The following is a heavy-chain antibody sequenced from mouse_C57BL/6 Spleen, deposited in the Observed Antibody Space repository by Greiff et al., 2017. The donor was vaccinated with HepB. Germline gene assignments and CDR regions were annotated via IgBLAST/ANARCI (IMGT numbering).Heavy chain of an antibody. D-gene: IGHD2-3*01. CDR3: ARNYDGSKKDFDY. Sequence: VQLQQSGAELVKPGASVKLSCTASGFNIKDYYMHWVKQRTEQGLEWIGRIDPEDGETKYAPKFQGKAPITADTSSNTAYLQLSILTSEDTAVYYCARNYDGSKKDFDYWGQGTTLTVSS. CDR2: IDPEDGET. CDR1: GFNIKDYY. J-gene: IGHJ2*01. V-gene: IGHV14-2*01.